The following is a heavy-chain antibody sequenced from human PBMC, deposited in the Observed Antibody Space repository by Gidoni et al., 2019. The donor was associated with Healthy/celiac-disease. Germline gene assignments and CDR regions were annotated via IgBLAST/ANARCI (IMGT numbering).Heavy chain of an antibody. CDR2: ISSSSSTR. J-gene: IGHJ5*02. Sequence: EVQLVESGGGWVQPGGSLRLSCAASGFTFSSDIMNWVRQATGKGLEWVSYISSSSSTRYYADSVKGRFTISRDNAKNSLYLQMNSLREEDTAVYYCARALTDYYYGSGSNVDWFDPWGQGTLVTVSS. V-gene: IGHV3-48*02. CDR3: ARALTDYYYGSGSNVDWFDP. CDR1: GFTFSSDI. D-gene: IGHD3-10*01.